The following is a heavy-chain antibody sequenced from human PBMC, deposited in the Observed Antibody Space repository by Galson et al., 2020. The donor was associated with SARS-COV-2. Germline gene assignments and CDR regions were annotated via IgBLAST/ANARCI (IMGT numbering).Heavy chain of an antibody. V-gene: IGHV1-18*01. Sequence: ASVQVSCKASGYTFTSYGISWVRQAPGQGLEWMGWISAYNGNTNYAQKLQGRVTMTTDTSTSTAYMELRSLRSDDTAVYYCARDGGAITIFGVVTYNWVDPWGQGTLVTVAS. J-gene: IGHJ5*02. CDR3: ARDGGAITIFGVVTYNWVDP. D-gene: IGHD3-3*01. CDR2: ISAYNGNT. CDR1: GYTFTSYG.